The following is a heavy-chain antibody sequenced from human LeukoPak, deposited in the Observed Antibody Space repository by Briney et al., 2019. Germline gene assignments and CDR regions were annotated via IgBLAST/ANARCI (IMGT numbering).Heavy chain of an antibody. J-gene: IGHJ4*02. D-gene: IGHD3-22*01. CDR1: GFTFSSYW. V-gene: IGHV3-74*01. CDR2: INSDGSST. CDR3: ARDGPPYDSSGYYPDY. Sequence: GGSLRLSCAASGFTFSSYWMHWVRQAPGKGLVWVLRINSDGSSTSYADSVKGRFTISRDNAKNTLYLQMNSLRAEDTAVYYCARDGPPYDSSGYYPDYWGQGTLVTVSS.